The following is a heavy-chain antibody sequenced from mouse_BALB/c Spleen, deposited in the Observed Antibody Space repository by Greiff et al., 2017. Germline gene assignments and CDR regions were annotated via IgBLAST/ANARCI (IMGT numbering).Heavy chain of an antibody. V-gene: IGHV14-3*02. D-gene: IGHD1-1*01. Sequence: EVKLLESGAELVKPGASVKLSCTASGFNIKDTYMHWVKQRPEQGLEWIGRIDPANGNTKYDPKFQGKATITADTSSNTAYLQLSSLTSEDTAVYYCARSYYGSSVWGQGTTLTVSS. CDR1: GFNIKDTY. CDR2: IDPANGNT. J-gene: IGHJ2*01. CDR3: ARSYYGSSV.